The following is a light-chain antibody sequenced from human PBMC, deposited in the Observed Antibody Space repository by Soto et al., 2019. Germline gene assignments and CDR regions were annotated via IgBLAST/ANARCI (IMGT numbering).Light chain of an antibody. Sequence: QSALTQPPSASGSPEQSVTISCTGTGSDVGGYNYVSWYQQYPGKAPKAIIYEVNKRPSGVPDRFSGSKSGYTASLTVSGLQAEDEADYYCNSYAGGSRWVFGGGTKVTVL. CDR1: GSDVGGYNY. CDR3: NSYAGGSRWV. V-gene: IGLV2-8*01. J-gene: IGLJ2*01. CDR2: EVN.